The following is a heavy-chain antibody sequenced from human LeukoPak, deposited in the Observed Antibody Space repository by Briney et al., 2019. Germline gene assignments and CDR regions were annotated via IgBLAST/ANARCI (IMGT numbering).Heavy chain of an antibody. D-gene: IGHD6-13*01. CDR1: GFTFSSYG. CDR3: AKEGYSRGYYSYYYMDV. J-gene: IGHJ6*03. Sequence: PGGSLRLSCAASGFTFSSYGMSWVRQAPGKGLEWVSTSSGSGGTTYYADSVKGRFTISRDNSKNTLYVQMNSLRAEDTAVYYCAKEGYSRGYYSYYYMDVWGKGTTVTVSS. CDR2: SSGSGGTT. V-gene: IGHV3-23*01.